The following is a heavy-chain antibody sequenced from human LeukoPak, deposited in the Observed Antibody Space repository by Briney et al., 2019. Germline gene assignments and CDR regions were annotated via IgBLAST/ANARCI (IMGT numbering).Heavy chain of an antibody. CDR1: GFTVSSNY. D-gene: IGHD6-13*01. V-gene: IGHV3-53*01. J-gene: IGHJ4*02. CDR2: IYSGDYT. CDR3: ASRVSSSSWTAFDS. Sequence: GGSQRLSCAASGFTVSSNYMSWVRQAPGKGLEWVSGIYSGDYTYYADSVKGRFTISRDNSKNTLSLQMNSLRAEDTAVYYCASRVSSSSWTAFDSWGQGTLVTVFS.